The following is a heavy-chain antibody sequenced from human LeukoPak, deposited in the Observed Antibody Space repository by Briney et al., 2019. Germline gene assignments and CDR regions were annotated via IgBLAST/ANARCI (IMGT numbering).Heavy chain of an antibody. Sequence: GGSLRLSCAASGFTFSSYAMHWVRQAPGKGLEWVAVISYDGSNKYYADSVKGRFTISRDNSKNTLHLQMNSLRAEDTAVYYCARAFGPCYFDYWGQGTLVTVSS. CDR2: ISYDGSNK. J-gene: IGHJ4*02. V-gene: IGHV3-30-3*01. D-gene: IGHD3-16*01. CDR1: GFTFSSYA. CDR3: ARAFGPCYFDY.